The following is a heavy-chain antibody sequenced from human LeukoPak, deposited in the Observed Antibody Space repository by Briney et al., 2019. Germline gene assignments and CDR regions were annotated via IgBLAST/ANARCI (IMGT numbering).Heavy chain of an antibody. CDR1: GGSFSGYY. J-gene: IGHJ4*02. D-gene: IGHD6-19*01. CDR3: ARWCGRGGECVENIAVAGTDY. Sequence: SETLSLTCAVYGGSFSGYYWSWIRQHPGKGLEWIGYIYYSGSTYYSPSLKSRVTISVDTSKNQFSLKLSSVTAADTAVYYCARWCGRGGECVENIAVAGTDYWGQGTLVTVSS. CDR2: IYYSGST. V-gene: IGHV4-31*11.